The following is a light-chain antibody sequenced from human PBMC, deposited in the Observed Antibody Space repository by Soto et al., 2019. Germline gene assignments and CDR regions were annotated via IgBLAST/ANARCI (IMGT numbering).Light chain of an antibody. CDR3: QQYKSWPPIT. V-gene: IGKV3-15*01. J-gene: IGKJ5*01. Sequence: EIVMTQSPATLSVSPGERATLSCSASQSVSSNLAWYQQKPGQAPRLLIYGASTRATGIPARFSDSGSGTEFTFTISSLKSEDYAVYYCQQYKSWPPITFGQGTRLEIK. CDR1: QSVSSN. CDR2: GAS.